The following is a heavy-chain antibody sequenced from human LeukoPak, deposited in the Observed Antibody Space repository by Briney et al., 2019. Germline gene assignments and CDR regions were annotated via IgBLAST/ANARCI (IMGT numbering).Heavy chain of an antibody. CDR1: GFTFSSYW. Sequence: GGSLRLSCAASGFTFSSYWMHWVRQAPGKGLEWVSYISSSGSTIYYADSVKGRFTMSRDNAKNSLYLQMNSLRAEDTAVYYCARGRYDILTAYYDYWGQGTLVTVSS. D-gene: IGHD3-9*01. CDR2: ISSSGSTI. V-gene: IGHV3-48*04. CDR3: ARGRYDILTAYYDY. J-gene: IGHJ4*02.